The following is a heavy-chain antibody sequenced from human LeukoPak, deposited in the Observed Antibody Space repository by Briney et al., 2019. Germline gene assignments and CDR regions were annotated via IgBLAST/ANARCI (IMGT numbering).Heavy chain of an antibody. D-gene: IGHD3-22*01. Sequence: GGSLRLSCAASGFTFSSYSMNWVRQAPGKGLEWVSSISSSSSYIYYADSVKGRFTISRDNAKNSLYLQMNSLRAEDTAVYYCARPRFYDSSGFDAFDIWGQGTMVTVSS. J-gene: IGHJ3*02. CDR3: ARPRFYDSSGFDAFDI. CDR2: ISSSSSYI. V-gene: IGHV3-21*01. CDR1: GFTFSSYS.